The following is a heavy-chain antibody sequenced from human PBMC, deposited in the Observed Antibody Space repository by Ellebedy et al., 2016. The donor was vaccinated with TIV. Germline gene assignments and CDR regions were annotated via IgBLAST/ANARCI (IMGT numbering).Heavy chain of an antibody. CDR1: GFTFSSYS. Sequence: GESLKISCAASGFTFSSYSMNWVRQAPGKGLEWASSISSSSSYIYYADSVKGRFTIYRDNAKNSLYLQMNSLRAEDTAVYYCARDRCSGGSCYLGYWGQGTLVTVSS. D-gene: IGHD2-15*01. V-gene: IGHV3-21*01. CDR3: ARDRCSGGSCYLGY. J-gene: IGHJ4*02. CDR2: ISSSSSYI.